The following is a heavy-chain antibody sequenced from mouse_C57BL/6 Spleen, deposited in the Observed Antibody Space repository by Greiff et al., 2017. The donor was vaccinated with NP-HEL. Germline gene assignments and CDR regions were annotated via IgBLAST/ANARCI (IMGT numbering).Heavy chain of an antibody. Sequence: QVQLQQSGTELVKPGASVKLSCKASGYTFTSYWMHWVKQRPGQGLEWIGNINPSNGGTNYNEKFKSKATLTVDKSSSTAYMQRSSLTSEDSAVYYCARSPLLGYYFDYWGQGTTLTVSS. D-gene: IGHD2-12*01. CDR3: ARSPLLGYYFDY. CDR1: GYTFTSYW. CDR2: INPSNGGT. J-gene: IGHJ2*01. V-gene: IGHV1-53*01.